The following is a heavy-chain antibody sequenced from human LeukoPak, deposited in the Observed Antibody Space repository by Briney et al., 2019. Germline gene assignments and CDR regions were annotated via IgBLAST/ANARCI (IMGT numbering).Heavy chain of an antibody. CDR1: GFTFSNYV. CDR3: SIRPLSDVSY. V-gene: IGHV3-30*02. J-gene: IGHJ4*02. D-gene: IGHD2-21*01. Sequence: GGSLRLSCAASGFTFSNYVMYWVRQVRQAPGKGLEWVALIRNDGSNKYYADSVKGRFTISRDNSKNTLYLQMNSLRPEDTAVYYCSIRPLSDVSYSGPGTPVTVSS. CDR2: IRNDGSNK.